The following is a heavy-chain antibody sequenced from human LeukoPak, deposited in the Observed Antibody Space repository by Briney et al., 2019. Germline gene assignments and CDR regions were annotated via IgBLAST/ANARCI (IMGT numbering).Heavy chain of an antibody. Sequence: SETLSLTCTVSGGSISSYYWSWIRQPPGKGLEWIGYIYYSGSTNYNPSLKSRVTISVDTSKNQFSLKLRSVTAADTAVYYCARGSYGDYSWWGQGTLVTVSS. CDR3: ARGSYGDYSW. CDR1: GGSISSYY. D-gene: IGHD4-17*01. CDR2: IYYSGST. J-gene: IGHJ4*02. V-gene: IGHV4-59*01.